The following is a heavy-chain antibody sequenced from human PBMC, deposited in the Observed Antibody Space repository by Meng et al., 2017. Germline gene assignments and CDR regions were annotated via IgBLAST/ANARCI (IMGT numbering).Heavy chain of an antibody. CDR3: ARDPATVTKDYYYYGMDV. Sequence: SVKVSCKASGGTFSSYAISWVRQAPGQGLEWMGGIIPIFGTANYAQKFQGRVTITADESTSTAYMELSSLRSEDTAVYYCARDPATVTKDYYYYGMDVWGQGTTVTGSS. V-gene: IGHV1-69*13. J-gene: IGHJ6*01. CDR1: GGTFSSYA. CDR2: IIPIFGTA. D-gene: IGHD4-17*01.